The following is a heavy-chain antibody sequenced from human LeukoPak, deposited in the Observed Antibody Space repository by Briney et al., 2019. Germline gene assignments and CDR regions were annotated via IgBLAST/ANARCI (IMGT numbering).Heavy chain of an antibody. CDR1: GFTFSDYY. Sequence: GGSLRLSCAASGFTFSDYYMSWIRQAPGKGLEWVSYISSSGSTIYYADSVKGRFTISRDNAKNSLYLQMNSLRAEDTAVYYCTTSRYFDSSSYYMDVWGKGTTVTISS. J-gene: IGHJ6*03. CDR3: TTSRYFDSSSYYMDV. D-gene: IGHD3-9*01. V-gene: IGHV3-11*01. CDR2: ISSSGSTI.